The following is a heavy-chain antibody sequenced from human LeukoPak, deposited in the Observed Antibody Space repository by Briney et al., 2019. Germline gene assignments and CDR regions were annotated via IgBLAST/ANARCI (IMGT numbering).Heavy chain of an antibody. CDR1: GYTFTGYC. Sequence: ASVKVSCKASGYTFTGYCMHWVRQAPGQGLEWMGWINPNSGGTNYAQKFQGRVTMTRDTSISTAYMELSRLRSDDTAVYYCARARTQGPAEYFRRWGQGTLVTVSS. J-gene: IGHJ1*01. D-gene: IGHD3/OR15-3a*01. CDR3: ARARTQGPAEYFRR. V-gene: IGHV1-2*02. CDR2: INPNSGGT.